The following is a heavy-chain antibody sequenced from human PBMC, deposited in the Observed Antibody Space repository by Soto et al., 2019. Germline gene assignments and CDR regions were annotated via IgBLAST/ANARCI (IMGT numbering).Heavy chain of an antibody. D-gene: IGHD4-17*01. CDR2: IYYSGST. Sequence: QVQLQESGPGLVKPSQTLSLTCTVSGGSISSGDYYWSWIRQPPGKGLEWIGYIYYSGSTYYNPSLKSRVTISVDTSKNQFSLKLSSVTAADTAVYYCARDYGYYGTPLYYGMDVWGQGTTVTVSS. V-gene: IGHV4-30-4*01. CDR3: ARDYGYYGTPLYYGMDV. J-gene: IGHJ6*02. CDR1: GGSISSGDYY.